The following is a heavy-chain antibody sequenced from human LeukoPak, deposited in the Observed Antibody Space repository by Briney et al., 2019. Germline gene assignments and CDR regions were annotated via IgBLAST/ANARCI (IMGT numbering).Heavy chain of an antibody. V-gene: IGHV1-69*13. CDR1: GGTFSSYA. CDR2: IIPIFGTA. J-gene: IGHJ6*02. Sequence: GASVKVSCKASGGTFSSYAISWVRQAPGQGLEWMGGIIPIFGTANYAQKFQGRVTITADESTSTAYMELSSLRSEDTAVYYCARELRLGRYSNYFYSLYYYYGMDVWGQGTTVTVSS. CDR3: ARELRLGRYSNYFYSLYYYYGMDV. D-gene: IGHD4-11*01.